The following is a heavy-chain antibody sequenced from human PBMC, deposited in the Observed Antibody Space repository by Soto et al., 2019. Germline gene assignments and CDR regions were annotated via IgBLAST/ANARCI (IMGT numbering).Heavy chain of an antibody. D-gene: IGHD2-8*01. CDR2: INHLGSI. J-gene: IGHJ5*02. V-gene: IGHV4-34*01. CDR3: ARCVHCSNGGRFDP. CDR1: GGSLSDYF. Sequence: PSETLSLTCVVSGGSLSDYFWSWIRQPPGMALEWIGEINHLGSINYNPSLKSRVTMSVDTSKNQFSLTLNSVTAADTATYYCARCVHCSNGGRFDPWGLGALVTVSS.